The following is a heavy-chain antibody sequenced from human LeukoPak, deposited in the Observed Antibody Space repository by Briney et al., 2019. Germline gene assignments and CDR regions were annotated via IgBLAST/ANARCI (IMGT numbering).Heavy chain of an antibody. V-gene: IGHV1-18*01. D-gene: IGHD3-10*01. Sequence: ASVKVSCKASGYTFKTYSFTWVRQAPGQGLEWMGQISAYNGDTNYAQKFQGRVALTADTLTRTGYMEMTGLRSDDTALYYCAFRGVIPNYFDYWGQGSLVTVSS. CDR1: GYTFKTYS. CDR2: ISAYNGDT. CDR3: AFRGVIPNYFDY. J-gene: IGHJ4*02.